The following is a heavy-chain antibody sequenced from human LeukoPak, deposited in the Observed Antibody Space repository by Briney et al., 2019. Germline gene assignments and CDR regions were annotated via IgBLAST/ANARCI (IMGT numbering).Heavy chain of an antibody. Sequence: SETLSLTCNVSGGSISSGGYYWTWIRQPPGKGLELIGFTYASGTTYYNPSLKKRVTISVDRSKNQFSLKLSSVTAADTAVYYCAGGDSFLYGMDVWGQGTTATVSS. D-gene: IGHD2-21*02. CDR3: AGGDSFLYGMDV. J-gene: IGHJ6*02. CDR1: GGSISSGGYY. V-gene: IGHV4-30-2*01. CDR2: TYASGTT.